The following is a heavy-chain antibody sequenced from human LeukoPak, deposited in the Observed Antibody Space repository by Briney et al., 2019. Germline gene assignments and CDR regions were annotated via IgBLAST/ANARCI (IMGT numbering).Heavy chain of an antibody. CDR3: ARDHDYVWGSYRPPGY. Sequence: GASVKVSCKASGYTFTSYGIRWVRQAPGQGLEWMAWISAYNGNTNYAQKLQGRVTMTTDTSTSTAYMELRSLRSDDTVVYYCARDHDYVWGSYRPPGYWGQGTLVTVSS. CDR1: GYTFTSYG. CDR2: ISAYNGNT. J-gene: IGHJ4*02. V-gene: IGHV1-18*01. D-gene: IGHD3-16*02.